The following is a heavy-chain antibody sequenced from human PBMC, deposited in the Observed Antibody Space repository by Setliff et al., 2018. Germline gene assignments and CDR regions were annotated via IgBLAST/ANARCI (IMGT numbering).Heavy chain of an antibody. D-gene: IGHD4-17*01. J-gene: IGHJ4*02. CDR3: ARAKLRDYQPKYFFEY. CDR1: GFSFSSYA. V-gene: IGHV3-23*01. Sequence: GGSLSLSCAASGFSFSSYAMSWVRQTPGKGLAWVSTLTASGDTTYYADSVQGRFTISRDNSKNTLFLQMSSLRAEDTAVYYCARAKLRDYQPKYFFEYWGQGTLVTVSS. CDR2: LTASGDTT.